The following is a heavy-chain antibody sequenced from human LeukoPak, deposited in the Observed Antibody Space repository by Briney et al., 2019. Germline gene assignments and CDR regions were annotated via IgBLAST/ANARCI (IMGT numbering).Heavy chain of an antibody. V-gene: IGHV3-7*01. CDR3: ARAENSAIFGVVMSYYYYYYMDV. D-gene: IGHD3-3*01. J-gene: IGHJ6*03. Sequence: GGSLRLSCAASGFTFSSYWMSWVRQAPGKGLEWVANIKQDGSEKYYVDSVKGRFTISRDNAKNSLYLQMNSLRAEDTAVYYCARAENSAIFGVVMSYYYYYYMDVWGKGTTVTVSS. CDR1: GFTFSSYW. CDR2: IKQDGSEK.